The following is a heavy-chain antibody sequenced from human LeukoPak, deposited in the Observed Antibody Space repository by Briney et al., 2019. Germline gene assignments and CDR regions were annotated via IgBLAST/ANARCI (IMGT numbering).Heavy chain of an antibody. CDR3: ARVAVGKQLAPTYYYYMDV. V-gene: IGHV4-59*11. J-gene: IGHJ6*03. Sequence: PETLSLTCIVSGGSISSHYWSWIRQPPGKGLEWIGYISYSGVTESNPSLKSRVTISVDTSKNQFSLKLSSVTAADTAVYYCARVAVGKQLAPTYYYYMDVWGKGTTVTVSS. CDR1: GGSISSHY. CDR2: ISYSGVT. D-gene: IGHD6-19*01.